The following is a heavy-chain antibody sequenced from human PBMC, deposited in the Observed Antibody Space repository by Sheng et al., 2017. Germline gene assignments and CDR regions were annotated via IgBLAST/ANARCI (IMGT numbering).Heavy chain of an antibody. D-gene: IGHD2-2*01. CDR2: ISGSGDST. J-gene: IGHJ4*02. CDR3: AKGKGGYCTSTGCYGRILEC. V-gene: IGHV3-23*01. Sequence: EVQLLESGGDIVQPGGSLRLSCVASGFTFSNYAMTWVRQAPGKGLEWVSTISGSGDSTIYVDSVKGRFTISRDNSKNTLYLQINSLRADDAAVYYCAKGKGGYCTSTGCYGRILECWGQGTLVTVSS. CDR1: GFTFSNYA.